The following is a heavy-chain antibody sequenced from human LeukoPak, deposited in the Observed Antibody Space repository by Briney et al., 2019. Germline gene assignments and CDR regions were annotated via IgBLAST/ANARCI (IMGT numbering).Heavy chain of an antibody. CDR1: GFTFGGYG. D-gene: IGHD1-14*01. J-gene: IGHJ4*02. Sequence: GGSLRLSCAGFGFTFGGYGMHWFRQTPGKGLEWVAVIAYDGSRAFYADSVKGRFTVSRDNSRNTMSVQMDDLRAEDTAVYYCTRYNNDHFDHWGQGTLVTVSS. V-gene: IGHV3-33*01. CDR2: IAYDGSRA. CDR3: TRYNNDHFDH.